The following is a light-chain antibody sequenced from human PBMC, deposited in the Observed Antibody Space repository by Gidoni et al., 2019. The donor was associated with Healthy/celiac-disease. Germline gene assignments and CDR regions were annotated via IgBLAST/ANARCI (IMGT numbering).Light chain of an antibody. Sequence: DIVMTQSPDSLAVSLGERATINCKSSQDVLYSPNNKNHLAWYQQKPGQAPKLLIYWASTRESGVPDRFSGRGSGTDFTLTISSLEAEDGAVYYCQQYYSTPLTFGGGTKVEIK. V-gene: IGKV4-1*01. CDR3: QQYYSTPLT. CDR2: WAS. CDR1: QDVLYSPNNKNH. J-gene: IGKJ4*01.